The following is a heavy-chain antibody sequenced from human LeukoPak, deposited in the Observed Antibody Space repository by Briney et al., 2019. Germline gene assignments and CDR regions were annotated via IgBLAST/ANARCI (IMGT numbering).Heavy chain of an antibody. CDR1: GFAFSSYG. Sequence: GGSLRLSCAASGFAFSSYGMHWVRQAPGKGLEWVAVIWYDGGNKYYADSVKGRFTISRDNSKNTLYLQMNSLTAEDTAIYFCAKDGGFWSGYYPYWGQGTLVTVSS. V-gene: IGHV3-33*06. D-gene: IGHD3-3*01. CDR2: IWYDGGNK. J-gene: IGHJ4*02. CDR3: AKDGGFWSGYYPY.